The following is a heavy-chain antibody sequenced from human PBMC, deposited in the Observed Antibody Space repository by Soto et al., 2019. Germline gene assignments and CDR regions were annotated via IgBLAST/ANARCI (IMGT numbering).Heavy chain of an antibody. J-gene: IGHJ6*03. CDR3: ARHSGSYYFYYYYMDV. CDR1: GYSFTSYW. Sequence: PGESLKISCKGSGYSFTSYWIGWVRQMPGKGLEWMGIIYPGDSDTRYSPSFQGQVTISADKSISTAYLQWSSLKASDTAMYYCARHSGSYYFYYYYMDVWGKGTTVTVSS. D-gene: IGHD3-10*01. V-gene: IGHV5-51*01. CDR2: IYPGDSDT.